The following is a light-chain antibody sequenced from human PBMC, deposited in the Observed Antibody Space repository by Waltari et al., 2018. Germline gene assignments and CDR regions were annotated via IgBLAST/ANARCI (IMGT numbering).Light chain of an antibody. CDR3: QVYDTSGDHPLYV. CDR2: DDY. J-gene: IGLJ1*01. V-gene: IGLV3-21*04. Sequence: SYVLPQPSSLSVAPGETARITCGGNNIGSKSVHWYQQKPGQAPVLVIYDDYDRPSGIPGRFSGFNSGFTATLTISRVEAGDEADYYCQVYDTSGDHPLYVFGTGTAVSGL. CDR1: NIGSKS.